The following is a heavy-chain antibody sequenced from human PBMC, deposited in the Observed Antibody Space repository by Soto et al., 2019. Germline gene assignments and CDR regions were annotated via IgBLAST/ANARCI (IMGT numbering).Heavy chain of an antibody. J-gene: IGHJ4*02. V-gene: IGHV3-74*01. CDR2: INGDESRT. D-gene: IGHD5-18*01. CDR3: ARGPNGWYGYDD. CDR1: GFTFSSSW. Sequence: EVHLVESGGGLVQPGGSLRLSCAASGFTFSSSWMHWVRQAPGKGLVWVSRINGDESRTNYADSVKGRFTISRDNAKNTLLLEIDSLRAEDTALYYCARGPNGWYGYDDWGQGTLVIVSS.